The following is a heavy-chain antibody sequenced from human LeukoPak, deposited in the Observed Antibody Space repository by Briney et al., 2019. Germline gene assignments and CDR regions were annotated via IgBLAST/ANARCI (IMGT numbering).Heavy chain of an antibody. CDR2: INEEGSEK. CDR1: GFTFSYNW. CDR3: ASQVTIFGGGKYFDY. V-gene: IGHV3-7*05. D-gene: IGHD3-3*01. J-gene: IGHJ4*02. Sequence: GGSLKLSCAASGFTFSYNWLTGFGRAQGKGREGVANINEEGSEKYYVDSVKGRFTISRDNAKNSLYLHMNSLRAEDTAVYYCASQVTIFGGGKYFDYWGQGTLVTVSS.